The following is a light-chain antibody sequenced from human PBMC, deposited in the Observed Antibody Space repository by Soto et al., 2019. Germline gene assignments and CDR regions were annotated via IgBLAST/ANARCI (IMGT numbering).Light chain of an antibody. V-gene: IGKV3-20*01. Sequence: EIVLTQSPGTLSLSPGERATLSCRASQHVDSSYLAWYQQKRGQAPRLLIYASASRATGIPDRFSGSGSGTDFTLSISRREPEDFAVYFCQQYGSSPLTFGQGTKLEIK. CDR2: ASA. CDR1: QHVDSSY. J-gene: IGKJ2*01. CDR3: QQYGSSPLT.